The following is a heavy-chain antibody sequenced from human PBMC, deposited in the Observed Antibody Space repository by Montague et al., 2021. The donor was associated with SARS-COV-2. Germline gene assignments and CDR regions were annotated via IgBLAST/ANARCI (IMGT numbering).Heavy chain of an antibody. CDR3: ARDRVRAAAGTRYYFDY. V-gene: IGHV3-33*01. CDR2: IWYDGSNK. Sequence: FLRLSCAASGFTFSSYGMHWVRQAPGKGLEWAAVIWYDGSNKYYADSVKGRFTISRDNSKNTLYLQMNSLRAEDTAVYYCARDRVRAAAGTRYYFDYWGQGTLVTVSS. J-gene: IGHJ4*02. D-gene: IGHD6-13*01. CDR1: GFTFSSYG.